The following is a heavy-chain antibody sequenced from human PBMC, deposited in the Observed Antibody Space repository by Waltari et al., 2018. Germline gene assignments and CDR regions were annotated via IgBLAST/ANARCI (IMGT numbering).Heavy chain of an antibody. CDR1: GDSVSSNGPA. V-gene: IGHV6-1*01. CDR3: ARGPWLRIASFRVGDAFDI. CDR2: TYYRSKWYN. Sequence: QVQLQQSGPGLVKPSQTPSLTCVTPGDSVSSNGPAWNWDRPSPSRGLEWLGRTYYRSKWYNDYAVSVKSRITVTPDTSKNQFSLQLNSVTPEDTAVYYCARGPWLRIASFRVGDAFDIWGQGTMVTVSS. J-gene: IGHJ3*02. D-gene: IGHD2-21*01.